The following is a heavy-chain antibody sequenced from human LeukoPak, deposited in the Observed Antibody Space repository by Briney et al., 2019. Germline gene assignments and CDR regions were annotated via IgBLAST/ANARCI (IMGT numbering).Heavy chain of an antibody. CDR2: IYSGGST. J-gene: IGHJ4*02. Sequence: PGGSLRLSCAASGFTFSSYAMSWVRQAPGKGLEWVSVIYSGGSTYYADSVKGRFTISRDNSKNTLYLQMNSLRAEDTAVYYCARGWLQYDYWGQGTLVTVSS. V-gene: IGHV3-53*01. CDR3: ARGWLQYDY. D-gene: IGHD5-24*01. CDR1: GFTFSSYA.